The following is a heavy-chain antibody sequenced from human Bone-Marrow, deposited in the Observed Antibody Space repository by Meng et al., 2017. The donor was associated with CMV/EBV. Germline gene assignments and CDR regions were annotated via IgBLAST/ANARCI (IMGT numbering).Heavy chain of an antibody. J-gene: IGHJ5*02. V-gene: IGHV4-34*01. CDR2: INHSGST. Sequence: GSLRLSCAVYGGSFSGYYWSWIRQPPGKGLEWIGEINHSGSTNYNPSLKSRVTISVDTSKNQFSLKLSSVTAADTAVYYCARATLIIAARRNWFDPWGQGTLVTFSS. CDR1: GGSFSGYY. D-gene: IGHD6-6*01. CDR3: ARATLIIAARRNWFDP.